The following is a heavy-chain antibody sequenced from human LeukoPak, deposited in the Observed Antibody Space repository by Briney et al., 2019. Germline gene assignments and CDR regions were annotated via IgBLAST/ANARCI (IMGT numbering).Heavy chain of an antibody. CDR2: ITYDVSNK. D-gene: IGHD1-26*01. CDR1: GFTFSNYA. V-gene: IGHV3-30-3*01. J-gene: IGHJ4*02. Sequence: GGSLRLSCAASGFTFSNYAIYWVRHAPGKGLEWVALITYDVSNKYYADSVKGRFTISRDNSKNTLYLQMNSQRTEDTAVYYCARDGLTMYRGSPNDYWGQGTLVTVSS. CDR3: ARDGLTMYRGSPNDY.